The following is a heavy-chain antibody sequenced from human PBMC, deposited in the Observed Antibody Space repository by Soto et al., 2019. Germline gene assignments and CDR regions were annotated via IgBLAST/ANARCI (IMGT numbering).Heavy chain of an antibody. Sequence: QVQLVESGGGVVQPGRSLRLSCAASGFTFSSYAMHWVRQAPGKGLEWVAVISYDGSNKYYADSVKGRFTISRDNSKNTLYLQMNSLRAEDTAVYYCARDHDQYLGRFDYWGQGTLVTVSS. CDR2: ISYDGSNK. J-gene: IGHJ4*02. V-gene: IGHV3-30-3*01. CDR1: GFTFSSYA. D-gene: IGHD1-1*01. CDR3: ARDHDQYLGRFDY.